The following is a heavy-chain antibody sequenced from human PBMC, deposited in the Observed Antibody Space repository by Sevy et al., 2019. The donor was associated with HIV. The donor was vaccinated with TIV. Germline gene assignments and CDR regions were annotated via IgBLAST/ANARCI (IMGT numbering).Heavy chain of an antibody. CDR1: GFTFDNNA. CDR2: IRGSGFST. J-gene: IGHJ6*02. Sequence: GGSLRLSCAASGFTFDNNAMYWVRQAPGKGLEWVSVIRGSGFSTNYAGSAKGRFTISRDISKSTLYLQMNSLRAEDTAVYYCAKVYYYDSGTVIPRGMDVWGQGTTVTVSS. D-gene: IGHD3-10*01. CDR3: AKVYYYDSGTVIPRGMDV. V-gene: IGHV3-23*01.